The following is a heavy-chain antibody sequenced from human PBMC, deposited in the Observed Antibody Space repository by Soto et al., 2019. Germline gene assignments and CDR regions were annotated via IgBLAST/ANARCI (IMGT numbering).Heavy chain of an antibody. CDR2: IKQDGSEK. Sequence: GGSLRLSCAASGFTFSSYWMSWVRQAPGKGLEWVANIKQDGSEKYYVDSVKGRFTISRDNAKNSLYLQMNSLRAEDTAVYYCARDIDTAMENWFDPWGQGTLVTVS. J-gene: IGHJ5*02. D-gene: IGHD5-18*01. CDR3: ARDIDTAMENWFDP. V-gene: IGHV3-7*05. CDR1: GFTFSSYW.